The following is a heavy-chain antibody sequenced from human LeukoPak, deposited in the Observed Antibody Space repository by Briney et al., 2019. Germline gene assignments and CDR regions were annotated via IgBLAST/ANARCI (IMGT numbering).Heavy chain of an antibody. V-gene: IGHV3-30*03. D-gene: IGHD3-22*01. Sequence: PGGSLRLSCAASRFTFSNYVMHWVRQAPGKGLEWVAVTSNDGNNKYYGDSMKGRFTISRDNSKNTLYLQMNSLRAEDTAVYYCARGLAYNYDSSAYFLDYWGQGTLVPVSS. J-gene: IGHJ4*02. CDR3: ARGLAYNYDSSAYFLDY. CDR1: RFTFSNYV. CDR2: TSNDGNNK.